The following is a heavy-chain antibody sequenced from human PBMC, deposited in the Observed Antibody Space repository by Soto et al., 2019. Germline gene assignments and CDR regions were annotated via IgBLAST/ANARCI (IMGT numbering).Heavy chain of an antibody. V-gene: IGHV4-59*11. J-gene: IGHJ6*02. CDR1: GASINSHY. Sequence: QVQLQESGPGLVKPSETLSLTCTVSGASINSHYWTWIRQPPGKGLEWIGSIYFSGRTNYNPSLKGRVSISVDRAKSQFSLNLTSVTAADTAMYYCARELSYGMDVWGQGTTVIVSS. CDR2: IYFSGRT. CDR3: ARELSYGMDV.